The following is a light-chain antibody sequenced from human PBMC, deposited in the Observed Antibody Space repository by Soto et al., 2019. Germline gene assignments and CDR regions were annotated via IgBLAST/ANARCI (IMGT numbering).Light chain of an antibody. CDR2: ATS. V-gene: IGKV1D-8*01. Sequence: VIWVTQSPSLLTAATGATFTICWRMSQGISSYLAWYQHKPGKAPELLIYATSTLQSGVPSRFSGSRSGTDFTLTISCLQSEDFATYYCQQYYSLPYTFGQGTKVDI. CDR1: QGISSY. J-gene: IGKJ2*01. CDR3: QQYYSLPYT.